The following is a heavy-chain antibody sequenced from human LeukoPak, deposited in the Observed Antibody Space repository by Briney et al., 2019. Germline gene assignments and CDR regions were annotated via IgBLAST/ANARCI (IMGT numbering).Heavy chain of an antibody. CDR2: ISSSSSYI. Sequence: PGRSLRLSCAASGFTFDDYAMHWVRQAPGKGLEWVSSISSSSSYIYYADSVKGRFTISRDNAKNSLYLQMNSLRAEDTAVYYCARDRVATITGGRFDYWGQGTLVTVSS. V-gene: IGHV3-21*01. CDR3: ARDRVATITGGRFDY. D-gene: IGHD5-12*01. J-gene: IGHJ4*02. CDR1: GFTFDDYA.